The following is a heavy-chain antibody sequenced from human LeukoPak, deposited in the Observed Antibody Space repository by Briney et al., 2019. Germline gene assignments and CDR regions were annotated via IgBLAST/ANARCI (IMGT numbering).Heavy chain of an antibody. D-gene: IGHD3-10*01. CDR1: GGSISSHY. CDR2: IYYSGST. Sequence: SETLSLTCTVSGGSISSHYWSWIRQPPGKGLEWIGYIYYSGSTNYNPSLKSRVTISVDTSKNQFSLKLSSVTAADTAVYYCAGERVPYYYGSGTRVGYYYYMDVWGKGTTVTVSS. CDR3: AGERVPYYYGSGTRVGYYYYMDV. J-gene: IGHJ6*03. V-gene: IGHV4-59*11.